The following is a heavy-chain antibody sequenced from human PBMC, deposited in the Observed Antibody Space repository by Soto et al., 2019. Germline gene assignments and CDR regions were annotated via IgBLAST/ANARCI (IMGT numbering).Heavy chain of an antibody. CDR1: GFTFSNYA. Sequence: EVQLLESGGGLVQPGGSLRLSCAASGFTFSNYAVTWVRQAPGKGLEWVSTISGSGGGTYYADSVKGRFTISRDNSKNTLSLQMNSLRAEDTAVYYCAKDQGSSWYEIDYWGQGTLVTVSS. CDR2: ISGSGGGT. J-gene: IGHJ4*02. D-gene: IGHD6-13*01. CDR3: AKDQGSSWYEIDY. V-gene: IGHV3-23*01.